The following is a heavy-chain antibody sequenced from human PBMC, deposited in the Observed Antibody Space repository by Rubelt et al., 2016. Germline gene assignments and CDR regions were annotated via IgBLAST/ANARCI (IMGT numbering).Heavy chain of an antibody. J-gene: IGHJ6*02. CDR2: IKHSGST. CDR3: AGYFYDTTGRENYGMDV. Sequence: QVQLQQWGAGLLKPSETLSLTCDVYGGSFSGYYWSWIRQPPGKGLEWIGEIKHSGSTNYNSSLQSRVTISVDTSKNQFSLKRTSGTAADTAVYYCAGYFYDTTGRENYGMDVWGQGTTVTVSS. V-gene: IGHV4-34*01. D-gene: IGHD3-22*01. CDR1: GGSFSGYY.